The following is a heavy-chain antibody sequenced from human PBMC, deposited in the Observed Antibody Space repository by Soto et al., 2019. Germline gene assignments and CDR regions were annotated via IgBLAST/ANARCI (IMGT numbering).Heavy chain of an antibody. CDR2: IRSKINNYAT. CDR1: GFTFTESA. V-gene: IGHV3-73*01. Sequence: PGGSLRLSCAASGFTFTESAMHWVRQAPGKGLEWIGRIRSKINNYATAYAASVEGRFTISRDDSKNTAYLQMNSLKTEDTAVYFCTRHAIDYWGQGTLVTVSS. CDR3: TRHAIDY. J-gene: IGHJ4*02.